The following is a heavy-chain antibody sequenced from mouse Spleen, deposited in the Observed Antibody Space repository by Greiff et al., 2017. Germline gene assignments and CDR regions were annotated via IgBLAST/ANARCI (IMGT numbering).Heavy chain of an antibody. V-gene: IGHV1S127*01. CDR2: IDPSDSYT. J-gene: IGHJ4*01. Sequence: QVQLQQPGAELVKPGASVKMSCKASGYTFTSYWLHWMKQRPGQGLEWIGVIDPSDSYTSYNQKFKGKATLTVDTSSSTAYMQLSSLTSEDSAVYYCTRSDVFYAMDYWGQGTSVTVSS. CDR1: GYTFTSYW. CDR3: TRSDVFYAMDY.